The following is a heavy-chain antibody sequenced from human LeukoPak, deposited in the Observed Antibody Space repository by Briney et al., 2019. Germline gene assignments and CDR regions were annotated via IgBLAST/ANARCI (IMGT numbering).Heavy chain of an antibody. Sequence: GGSLRLSCAASGFTFSSYAMHWVRQAPGKGLEYVSAISSNGGSTYYANSVKGRFTISRDNSKNTLYLQMNSLRAEDTAVYYCARDGTTAPFDYWGQGTLVTVSS. V-gene: IGHV3-64*01. J-gene: IGHJ4*02. CDR1: GFTFSSYA. D-gene: IGHD1-7*01. CDR2: ISSNGGST. CDR3: ARDGTTAPFDY.